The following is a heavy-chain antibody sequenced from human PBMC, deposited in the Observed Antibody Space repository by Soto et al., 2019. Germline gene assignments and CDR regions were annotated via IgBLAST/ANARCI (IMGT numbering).Heavy chain of an antibody. CDR1: GGSISSGGYS. V-gene: IGHV4-30-2*01. Sequence: QLQLQESGSGLVKPSQTLSLTCAVSGGSISSGGYSWSWIRQPPGKGLEWIGYIYHSGSTYYNPSLKCLVTLSVERAKNQVSLKLSSVTAADPAVYYWARGGGYTFDYWGQGTLVTVSS. J-gene: IGHJ4*02. CDR3: ARGGGYTFDY. D-gene: IGHD3-16*01. CDR2: IYHSGST.